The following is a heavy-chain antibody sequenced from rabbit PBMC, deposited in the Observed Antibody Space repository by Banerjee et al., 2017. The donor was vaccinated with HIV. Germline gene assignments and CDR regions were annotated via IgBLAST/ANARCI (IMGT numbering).Heavy chain of an antibody. J-gene: IGHJ4*01. D-gene: IGHD3-1*01. CDR3: ARHVHFVGSDL. V-gene: IGHV1S40*01. Sequence: QSLEESGGDLVKPEGSLTLTCTASAFSFSNKYVMCWVRQAPGKGLEWIGHIYTGSSSDTYYATWAKGRFTISKTSWTTVTLQMTSLTAADTATYFCARHVHFVGSDLWGPGTLVTV. CDR1: AFSFSNKYV. CDR2: IYTGSSSDT.